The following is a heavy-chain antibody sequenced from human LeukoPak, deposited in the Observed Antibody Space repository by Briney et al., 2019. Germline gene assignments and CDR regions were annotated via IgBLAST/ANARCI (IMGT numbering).Heavy chain of an antibody. J-gene: IGHJ4*02. CDR3: AKHAGTTRQTKDY. D-gene: IGHD1-1*01. CDR1: GVIFNNYA. CDR2: ISASGGST. V-gene: IGHV3-23*01. Sequence: GGSLRLSCAVSGVIFNNYAMSWIRQAPGRGLEWVSVISASGGSTYYADSVKGRFTISRDNSNNRLHLEMNSLRAEDTAVYYCAKHAGTTRQTKDYWGQGTLVTVSS.